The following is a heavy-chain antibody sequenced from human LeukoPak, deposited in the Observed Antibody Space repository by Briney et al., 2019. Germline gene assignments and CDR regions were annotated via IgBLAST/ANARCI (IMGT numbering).Heavy chain of an antibody. CDR1: GGSIGTYY. V-gene: IGHV4-59*08. Sequence: PSETLSLTCTVSGGSIGTYYWSWFRQPPGKGLEWIGYIYYSGRTNYNASLKSRVTISADTSKNQFSLKLSSVTAADTALYYCARHVYGNGMGVWGQGTTVTVSS. D-gene: IGHD2-8*01. CDR3: ARHVYGNGMGV. CDR2: IYYSGRT. J-gene: IGHJ6*02.